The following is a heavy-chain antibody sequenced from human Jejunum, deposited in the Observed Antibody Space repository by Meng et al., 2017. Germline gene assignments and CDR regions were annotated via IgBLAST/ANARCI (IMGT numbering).Heavy chain of an antibody. CDR2: ISNDGTNK. CDR3: ARVRSQSGHERNYFDY. J-gene: IGHJ4*02. V-gene: IGHV3-30-3*01. CDR1: GFTFRNNA. D-gene: IGHD5-12*01. Sequence: GESLKISCAAPGFTFRNNAIHWVRQAPGKGLEWVAVISNDGTNKDYGDSVKGRFTISRDTSKDTVYLQMNSLRGEDTAVYYCARVRSQSGHERNYFDYWGPGTLVTVSS.